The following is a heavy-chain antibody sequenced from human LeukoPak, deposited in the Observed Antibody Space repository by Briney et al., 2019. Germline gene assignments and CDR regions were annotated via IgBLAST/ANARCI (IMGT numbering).Heavy chain of an antibody. CDR3: ARFRRGYYDSSGYLDAFDI. CDR2: IYHSGST. Sequence: PSQTLSLTCAVSGGSISSGGYSWSWIRQPPGKGLEWIRYIYHSGSTYYNPSLKSRVAISVDRSKNQFSLKLSSVTAADTAVYYCARFRRGYYDSSGYLDAFDIWGQGTMVTVSS. J-gene: IGHJ3*02. CDR1: GGSISSGGYS. D-gene: IGHD3-22*01. V-gene: IGHV4-30-2*01.